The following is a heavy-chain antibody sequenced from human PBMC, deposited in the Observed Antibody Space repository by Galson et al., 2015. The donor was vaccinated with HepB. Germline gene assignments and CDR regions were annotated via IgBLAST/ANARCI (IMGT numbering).Heavy chain of an antibody. CDR1: GFTFSRYG. V-gene: IGHV3-23*01. J-gene: IGHJ3*02. Sequence: CAVSGFTFSRYGMSWVRQAPGKGLEWVSGTSGTGGSTYYADSVKGRFAVSRDKSKNTLYLQMNSLRADDTAVYYCAIAYEMDTLFLGYDAFDIRGQGTMVTVSS. CDR3: AIAYEMDTLFLGYDAFDI. D-gene: IGHD5-24*01. CDR2: TSGTGGST.